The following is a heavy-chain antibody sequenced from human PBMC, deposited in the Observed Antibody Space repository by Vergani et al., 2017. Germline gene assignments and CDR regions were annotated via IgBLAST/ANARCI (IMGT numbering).Heavy chain of an antibody. CDR3: ARDLLPNYDCCSGYSHAYYYYYGMDV. V-gene: IGHV3-74*01. D-gene: IGHD3-3*01. Sequence: EVQLVESGGGLVQPGGSLRLSCAASGFTFSSYWMHWVRQAPGKGLVWVSRINSDGSSTSYADSVKGRFTISRDNAKNTLYLQMNSLRAEDTAVYYCARDLLPNYDCCSGYSHAYYYYYGMDVWGQGTTVTVSS. CDR1: GFTFSSYW. J-gene: IGHJ6*02. CDR2: INSDGSST.